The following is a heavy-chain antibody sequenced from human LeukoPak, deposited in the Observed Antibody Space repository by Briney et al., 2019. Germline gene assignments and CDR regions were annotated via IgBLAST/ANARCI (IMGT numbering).Heavy chain of an antibody. V-gene: IGHV4-38-2*01. D-gene: IGHD6-6*01. Sequence: SETLSLTCAVSGYSIGSGYYWGWIRQPPGKGLEWIGSIYHSGSTYYNPSLKSRVTISVDTSKNQFSLKLSSVTAADTAVYYCARQGGGAARVFDYWGQGTLVTVSS. CDR1: GYSIGSGYY. CDR3: ARQGGGAARVFDY. J-gene: IGHJ4*02. CDR2: IYHSGST.